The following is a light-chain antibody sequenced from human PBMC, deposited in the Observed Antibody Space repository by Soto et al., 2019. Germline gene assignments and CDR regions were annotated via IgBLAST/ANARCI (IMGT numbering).Light chain of an antibody. CDR3: QHYDHLPPFT. CDR1: QDIRKY. CDR2: GAS. V-gene: IGKV1-33*01. J-gene: IGKJ3*01. Sequence: DIQMTQSPSSLSASVGDRVTITCQASQDIRKYFNWYQQKPGRAPKLLIYGASNLETGVPSRFSGSGYRTDFTFTISSLQPEDIATYYCQHYDHLPPFTFGPGTKVAIK.